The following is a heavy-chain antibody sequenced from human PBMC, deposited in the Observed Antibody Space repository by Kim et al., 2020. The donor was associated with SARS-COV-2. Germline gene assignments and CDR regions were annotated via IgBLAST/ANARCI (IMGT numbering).Heavy chain of an antibody. Sequence: PSLKSRVTISVDKSKNQFSLKLSSVTAADTAVYYCASGHYYDSSGYCFDYWGQGTLVTVSS. V-gene: IGHV4-4*02. D-gene: IGHD3-22*01. CDR3: ASGHYYDSSGYCFDY. J-gene: IGHJ4*02.